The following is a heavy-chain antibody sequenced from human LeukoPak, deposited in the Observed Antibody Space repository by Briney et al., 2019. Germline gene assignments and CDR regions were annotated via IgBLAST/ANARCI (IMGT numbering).Heavy chain of an antibody. J-gene: IGHJ6*03. D-gene: IGHD1-26*01. V-gene: IGHV3-9*03. Sequence: GGSLRLSCAASGFTFDDYAMHWVRQAPGKGLERVPGISWNSGSIGYADSVKGRFTISRDNAKNSLYLQMNSLRAEDMALYYCAKGGGSRVYYYMDVWGKGTTVTVSS. CDR2: ISWNSGSI. CDR3: AKGGGSRVYYYMDV. CDR1: GFTFDDYA.